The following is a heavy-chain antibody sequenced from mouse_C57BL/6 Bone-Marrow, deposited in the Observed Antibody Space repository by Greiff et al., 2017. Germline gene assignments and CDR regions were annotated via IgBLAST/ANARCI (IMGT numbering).Heavy chain of an antibody. J-gene: IGHJ2*01. D-gene: IGHD2-14*01. CDR1: GYTFTDYY. CDR3: ARWGTPDY. V-gene: IGHV1-76*01. CDR2: IYPGSGNT. Sequence: MESGAELVRPGASVKLSCKASGYTFTDYYINWVKQRPGQGLEWIARIYPGSGNTYYNEKFKGKATLTAEKSSSTAYMQLSSLTSEDSAVYFCARWGTPDYWGQGTTLTVSS.